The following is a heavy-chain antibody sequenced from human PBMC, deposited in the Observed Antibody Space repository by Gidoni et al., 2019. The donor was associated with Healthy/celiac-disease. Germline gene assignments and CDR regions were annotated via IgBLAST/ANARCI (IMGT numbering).Heavy chain of an antibody. D-gene: IGHD3-3*01. V-gene: IGHV4-39*01. Sequence: QLQLQESGPGLVKPSETLSLTCTVSGGSISSSSYYWGWIRQPPGKGLEWIGSIYYSGSTYYNPSLKSRVTISVDTSKNQCYLKLSSVTAADTAVYYCARGATIFGVETTDYWGQGTLVTVSS. CDR3: ARGATIFGVETTDY. CDR1: GGSISSSSYY. CDR2: IYYSGST. J-gene: IGHJ4*02.